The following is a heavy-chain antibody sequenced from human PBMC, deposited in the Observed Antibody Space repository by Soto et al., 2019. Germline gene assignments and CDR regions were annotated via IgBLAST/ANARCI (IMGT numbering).Heavy chain of an antibody. CDR2: ISGSGTTA. CDR3: AKTTDGWFSAFEI. CDR1: GFVFSSYA. V-gene: IGHV3-23*01. D-gene: IGHD6-19*01. J-gene: IGHJ3*02. Sequence: GGSLRLSCAASGFVFSSYAMSWVRQAPGKGLEWVSAISGSGTTAYYADSVKGRFIFSRDNPKNTMYLQMNRLRAEDTAVYFCAKTTDGWFSAFEIWGQGTVVTVSS.